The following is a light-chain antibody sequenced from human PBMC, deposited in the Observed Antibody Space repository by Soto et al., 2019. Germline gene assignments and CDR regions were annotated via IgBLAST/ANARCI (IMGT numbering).Light chain of an antibody. V-gene: IGKV2-28*01. CDR2: LGS. Sequence: DFVMTQSPLSLPVTPGEPASISCRSSQSLLHSNGYNYLYWYVQKPGQSPQLLIHLGSNRASGVPDRFSGSGSGTDFTLRISRVEAEDVGVYYCMQALHTWTFCQGTKVEIK. CDR1: QSLLHSNGYNY. CDR3: MQALHTWT. J-gene: IGKJ1*01.